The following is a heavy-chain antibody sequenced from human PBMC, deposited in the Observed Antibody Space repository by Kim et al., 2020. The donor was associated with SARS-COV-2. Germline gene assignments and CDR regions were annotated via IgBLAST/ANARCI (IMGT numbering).Heavy chain of an antibody. V-gene: IGHV3-30*18. CDR3: AKGDGGGYFDWLTLSID. CDR1: GFTFSSYG. Sequence: GGSLRLSCAASGFTFSSYGMHWVRQAPGKGLEWVAVISYDGSNKYYADSVKGRFTISRDNSKNTLYLQMNSLRAEDTAVYYCAKGDGGGYFDWLTLSID. CDR2: ISYDGSNK. D-gene: IGHD3-9*01. J-gene: IGHJ4*01.